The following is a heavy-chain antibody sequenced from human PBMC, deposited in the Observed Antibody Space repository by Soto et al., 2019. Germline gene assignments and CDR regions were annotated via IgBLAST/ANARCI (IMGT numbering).Heavy chain of an antibody. D-gene: IGHD3-3*01. CDR3: ASSGRLDYDFWSGYSNYFDY. Sequence: SVKVSCKASGGTFSSYAISWVRQAPGQGLEWMGGIIPIFGTANYAQKFQGRVTITADESTSTAYMELSSLRSEDTAVYYCASSGRLDYDFWSGYSNYFDYWGQGTLVTVSS. J-gene: IGHJ4*02. CDR1: GGTFSSYA. V-gene: IGHV1-69*13. CDR2: IIPIFGTA.